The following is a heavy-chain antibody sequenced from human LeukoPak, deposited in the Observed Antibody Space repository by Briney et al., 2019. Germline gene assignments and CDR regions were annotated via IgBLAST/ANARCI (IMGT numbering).Heavy chain of an antibody. J-gene: IGHJ4*02. CDR2: IKHDGSEK. V-gene: IGHV3-7*01. CDR1: GFTLNNYW. CDR3: ARGGGIDH. D-gene: IGHD3-16*01. Sequence: GGGLRLSSAASGFTLNNYWTSWVRHTPGKGLGWVANIKHDGSEKYYVDSVKGRFATSRDNAKNLMYLQMNRLRAEDTGVYYCARGGGIDHWGQGTLVTVSS.